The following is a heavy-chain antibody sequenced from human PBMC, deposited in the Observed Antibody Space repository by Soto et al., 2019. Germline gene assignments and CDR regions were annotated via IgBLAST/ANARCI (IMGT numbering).Heavy chain of an antibody. Sequence: PSETLSLTCTVSGGSLSSSSYYWGWIRQSPGKGLEWIANIFYSGTTYYNPSLKSRVTLSVDTSKNQFSLTVRSVTAADTAVYYCARLGGGYTFHYWGQGSLVTVSS. CDR1: GGSLSSSSYY. V-gene: IGHV4-39*01. CDR3: ARLGGGYTFHY. J-gene: IGHJ4*02. D-gene: IGHD5-12*01. CDR2: IFYSGTT.